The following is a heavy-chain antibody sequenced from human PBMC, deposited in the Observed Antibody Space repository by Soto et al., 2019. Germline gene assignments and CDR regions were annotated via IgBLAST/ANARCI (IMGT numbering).Heavy chain of an antibody. CDR3: AKDSYSTGWFIFDY. Sequence: GGSLRLSCEASGFTFGSYAMSWVRQAPGKGLEWVSTISGSGGSTYYADSVKGRFTISRDNSKNTLYLQMNSLRAEDTAVYYCAKDSYSTGWFIFDYWGQGTLVTVSS. V-gene: IGHV3-23*01. J-gene: IGHJ4*02. D-gene: IGHD6-19*01. CDR1: GFTFGSYA. CDR2: ISGSGGST.